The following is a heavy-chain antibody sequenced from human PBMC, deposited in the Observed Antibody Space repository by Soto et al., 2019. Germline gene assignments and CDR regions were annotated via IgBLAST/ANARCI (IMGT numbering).Heavy chain of an antibody. V-gene: IGHV1-69*13. D-gene: IGHD5-18*01. CDR1: GGTFSSYA. Sequence: ASVKVSCKASGGTFSSYAISWVRQAPGQGLEWMGGIIPIFGTANYAQKFQGRVTITADESTSTAYMELSSLRSEDTAVYYCARDLGAYPQLWSPPQFDPWGQGTPVTVSS. J-gene: IGHJ5*02. CDR2: IIPIFGTA. CDR3: ARDLGAYPQLWSPPQFDP.